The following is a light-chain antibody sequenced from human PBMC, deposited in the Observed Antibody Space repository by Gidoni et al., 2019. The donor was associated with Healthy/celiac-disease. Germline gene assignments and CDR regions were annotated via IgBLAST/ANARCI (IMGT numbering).Light chain of an antibody. CDR2: GAS. CDR1: QSVSSN. J-gene: IGKJ1*01. Sequence: EILMTQSPATLSVSPGERATLSCRASQSVSSNLAWYQQKPGQAPRLLSYGASNRATGIPARFSGSGSGTEFTLTISSLQSEDVAVYYCQQYNNWPWTFGQGTKVEIK. CDR3: QQYNNWPWT. V-gene: IGKV3-15*01.